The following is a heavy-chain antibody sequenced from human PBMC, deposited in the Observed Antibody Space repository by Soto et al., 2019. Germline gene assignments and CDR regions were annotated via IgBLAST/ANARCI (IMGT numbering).Heavy chain of an antibody. CDR2: IIPIFGTA. Sequence: QVQLVQSGAEVKKPGSSVKVSCKASGGTFSSYAISWMRQAPGQGLEWMGGIIPIFGTANYAQKFQGRVTITADESTSTAYMELSSLRSEDTAVYYCASSAYCGGDCYAYYYYYGMDVWGQGTTVTVSS. CDR1: GGTFSSYA. J-gene: IGHJ6*02. V-gene: IGHV1-69*01. CDR3: ASSAYCGGDCYAYYYYYGMDV. D-gene: IGHD2-21*02.